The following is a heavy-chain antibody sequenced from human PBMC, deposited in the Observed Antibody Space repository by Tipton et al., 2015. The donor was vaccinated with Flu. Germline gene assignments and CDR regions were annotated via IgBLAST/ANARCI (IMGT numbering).Heavy chain of an antibody. Sequence: TLSLTCTVSGGSISSSSYYWGWIRQPPGKGLEWIGSIYYSGSTYYNPSLKSRVTISVDTSKNQFSLKLSSVTAADTAVYYCARTGMLSGGWYPVYFDYWGQGTLVTVSS. CDR3: ARTGMLSGGWYPVYFDY. D-gene: IGHD6-19*01. V-gene: IGHV4-39*01. CDR1: GGSISSSSYY. CDR2: IYYSGST. J-gene: IGHJ4*02.